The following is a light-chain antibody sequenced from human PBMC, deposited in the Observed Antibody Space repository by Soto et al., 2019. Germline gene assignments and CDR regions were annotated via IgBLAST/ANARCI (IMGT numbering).Light chain of an antibody. CDR2: DVF. Sequence: QSALTQPRSVYGSPGQSVTISCSGTSSDVGAYNYVSWYQQHPGKDPKLMIFDVFKRPSGVPDRFSGSKSGNTASLTISGLQAEAEADYYCCSYAGSYTLVFGGGTKLTVL. V-gene: IGLV2-11*01. CDR3: CSYAGSYTLV. J-gene: IGLJ3*02. CDR1: SSDVGAYNY.